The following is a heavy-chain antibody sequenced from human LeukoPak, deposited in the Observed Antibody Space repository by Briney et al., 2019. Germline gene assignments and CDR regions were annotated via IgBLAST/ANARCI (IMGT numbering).Heavy chain of an antibody. V-gene: IGHV3-9*01. CDR3: ARPSAT. CDR1: GFTFDDYT. J-gene: IGHJ4*02. Sequence: GGSLRLSCAASGFTFDDYTMHWVRQAPGKGLEWVSGISWNSGSVGYADSVKGRFTISRDNAENSLYLQMNSLRSEDTAVYYCARPSATWGQGTLVTVSS. CDR2: ISWNSGSV.